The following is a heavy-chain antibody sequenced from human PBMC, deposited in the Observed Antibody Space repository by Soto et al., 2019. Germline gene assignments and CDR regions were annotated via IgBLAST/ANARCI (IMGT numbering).Heavy chain of an antibody. D-gene: IGHD3-9*01. CDR3: ARLRYVDWRTRFDH. Sequence: SETLSLTCAVSGDSINSSHWWNWVRQPPGKGLEWIGQISHSGSTNYNPSLTSRVTISVDKSKNHFSLKLTSVTAADTAVYYCARLRYVDWRTRFDHWVQGTLVTVSS. CDR2: ISHSGST. J-gene: IGHJ5*02. CDR1: GDSINSSHW. V-gene: IGHV4-4*02.